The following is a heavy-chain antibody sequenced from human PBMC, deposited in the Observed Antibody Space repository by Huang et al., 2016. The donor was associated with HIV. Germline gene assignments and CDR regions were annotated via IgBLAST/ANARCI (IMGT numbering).Heavy chain of an antibody. CDR1: GFIFSDYW. V-gene: IGHV3-74*02. CDR2: IESEGSST. D-gene: IGHD3-3*01. CDR3: VRAKEKGYDFWSGYRY. Sequence: EVELAESAGGSVRPGQSLRLSCVGFGFIFSDYWMHWVRQVPGKGLMWVARIESEGSSTSYADSVKGRFTSYRDNAKNTVYLQMSSLRVDDTAVYYCVRAKEKGYDFWSGYRYWGQGVQVTVSS. J-gene: IGHJ4*01.